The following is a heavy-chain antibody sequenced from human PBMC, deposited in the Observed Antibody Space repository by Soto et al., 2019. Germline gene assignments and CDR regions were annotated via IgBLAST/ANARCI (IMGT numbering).Heavy chain of an antibody. CDR3: MLGSGWKDFDY. Sequence: SETLSLTCTVSGGSLSSSSYYWGWIRQPPGKGLEWIGNIYYSGSIYYNPSLKSRVTISVDTSKNQFSLKLSSVTAADTAVYYCMLGSGWKDFDYWGQGTLVTVSS. D-gene: IGHD3-22*01. CDR2: IYYSGSI. J-gene: IGHJ4*02. CDR1: GGSLSSSSYY. V-gene: IGHV4-39*01.